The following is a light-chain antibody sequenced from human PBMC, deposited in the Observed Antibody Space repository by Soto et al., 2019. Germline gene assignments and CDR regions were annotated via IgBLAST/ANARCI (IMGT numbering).Light chain of an antibody. Sequence: EIVLTQSPGTLSLSPGERATLSCRASQSVSSNFLAWYQHRLGQAPRLLIYAAVNRAPGIPDRFSGSGSGTDFTLTISGLEPEDFAMYYCQQYDSPPPYIFGPGTKLEI. J-gene: IGKJ2*01. CDR2: AAV. CDR3: QQYDSPPPYI. CDR1: QSVSSNF. V-gene: IGKV3-20*01.